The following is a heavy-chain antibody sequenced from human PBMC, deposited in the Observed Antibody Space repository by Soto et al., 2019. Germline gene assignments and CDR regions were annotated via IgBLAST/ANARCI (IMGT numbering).Heavy chain of an antibody. CDR3: ATPNYYYGSGSYDY. D-gene: IGHD3-10*01. CDR1: GYTLTELS. Sequence: ASVKVSCKVSGYTLTELSMHWVRQAPGKGLEWMGGFDPEDGETIYAQKFQGRVTMTEDTSTDTAYMELSSLRSEDTAVYYCATPNYYYGSGSYDYWGQGTLVTVSS. V-gene: IGHV1-24*01. CDR2: FDPEDGET. J-gene: IGHJ4*02.